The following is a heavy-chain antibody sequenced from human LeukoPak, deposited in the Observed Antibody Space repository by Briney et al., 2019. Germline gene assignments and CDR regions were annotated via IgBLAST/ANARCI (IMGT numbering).Heavy chain of an antibody. CDR3: AKNLLGSGAYSWYFDL. Sequence: GGSLRLSCTTSGLTFGDYAIAWVRQTPGKGLEWVSSISTSGDGTVYADSVKGRVTISRDNSKNTLYLQMNSLRAEDTAVYSCAKNLLGSGAYSWYFDLWGRGTLVTVSS. V-gene: IGHV3-23*01. CDR1: GLTFGDYA. D-gene: IGHD1-26*01. CDR2: ISTSGDGT. J-gene: IGHJ2*01.